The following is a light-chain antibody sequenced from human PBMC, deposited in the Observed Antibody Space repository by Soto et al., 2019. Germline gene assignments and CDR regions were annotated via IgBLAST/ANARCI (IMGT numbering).Light chain of an antibody. Sequence: DIRMTQSPSPLSTSVGDRVTITCRASQNIRGWLAWYQQKPGKAPKLLIYDASTLESGVPSRFSGSGSGTEFTLTISSLQPDDFVTYYCQQYNSYSWTFGQGTTVAIK. CDR1: QNIRGW. J-gene: IGKJ1*01. CDR3: QQYNSYSWT. CDR2: DAS. V-gene: IGKV1-5*01.